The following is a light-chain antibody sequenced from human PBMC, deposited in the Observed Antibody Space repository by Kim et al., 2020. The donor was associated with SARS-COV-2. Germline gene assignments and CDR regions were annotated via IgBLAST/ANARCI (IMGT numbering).Light chain of an antibody. Sequence: ASVGDRVTITCRASQGIRNDLGWYQQKPGKAPKLLIYAASTLESGVPSRFSGSGSGTDFTLTISSLQPEDFASYYCLQDYYYPRTFGQGTKVDIK. CDR3: LQDYYYPRT. CDR2: AAS. V-gene: IGKV1-6*01. CDR1: QGIRND. J-gene: IGKJ1*01.